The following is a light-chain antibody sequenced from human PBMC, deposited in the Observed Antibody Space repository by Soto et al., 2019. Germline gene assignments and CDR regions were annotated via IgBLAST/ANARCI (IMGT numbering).Light chain of an antibody. Sequence: QSVLTQPPSASGTPGQRVTISCSGSSSNIGSYTVNWYQQLPGTAPKLLIYSNNQRPSGVPDRFSGSKSGTSVSLAIGGLQSEDEADYYCAAWDDSLNGVVFGGGTKLTVL. CDR3: AAWDDSLNGVV. V-gene: IGLV1-44*01. CDR2: SNN. CDR1: SSNIGSYT. J-gene: IGLJ2*01.